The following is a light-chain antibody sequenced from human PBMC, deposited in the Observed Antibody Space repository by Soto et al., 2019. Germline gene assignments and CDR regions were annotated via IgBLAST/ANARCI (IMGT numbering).Light chain of an antibody. CDR1: QFISEY. Sequence: DIQVTQSPSSLSASIGDRVTITCRASQFISEYLNWYQQKPGKAPNLVIFAAVSLQGGVPSRFSGSGSGIEFTLTISSLQPEDFATYYCQQTYSTPYNFGQGTRVEI. CDR3: QQTYSTPYN. J-gene: IGKJ2*01. V-gene: IGKV1-39*01. CDR2: AAV.